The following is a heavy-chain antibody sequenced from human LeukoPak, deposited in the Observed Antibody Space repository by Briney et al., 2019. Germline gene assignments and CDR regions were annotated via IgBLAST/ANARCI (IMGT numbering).Heavy chain of an antibody. CDR3: AKGPGRDGYNSYFDY. Sequence: ETLSLTCTVSGGSISSYYWSWVRQAPGKGLEWVSAISGSGGSTYYADSVKGRFTISRDNSKNTLYLQMNSLRAEDTAVYYCAKGPGRDGYNSYFDYWGQGTLVTVSS. CDR2: ISGSGGST. V-gene: IGHV3-23*01. CDR1: GGSISSYY. J-gene: IGHJ4*02. D-gene: IGHD5-24*01.